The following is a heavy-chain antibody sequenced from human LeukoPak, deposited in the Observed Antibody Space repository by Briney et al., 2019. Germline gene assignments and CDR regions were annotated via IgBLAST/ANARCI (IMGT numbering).Heavy chain of an antibody. V-gene: IGHV4-59*08. CDR1: GGSISSLC. CDR2: IYYTGST. J-gene: IGHJ4*02. CDR3: ARHRAYSSSSPFDY. Sequence: PSETLSLTCSVSGGSISSLCWSWIRQPPGKGLEWIGYIYYTGSTNYNPSLKNRVTMFVDMSKNQFSLRLSSVTAADTAVYYCARHRAYSSSSPFDYWGQGTLVTVSS. D-gene: IGHD6-6*01.